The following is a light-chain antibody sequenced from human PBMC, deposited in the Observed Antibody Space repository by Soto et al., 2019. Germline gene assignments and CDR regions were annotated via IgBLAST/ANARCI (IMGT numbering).Light chain of an antibody. Sequence: DIQMTQSPSTLSASVGDRVTITCRASQNIITWLAWYQQKPGKAPKLLIYKASSLESGVPSRFSGRGSGTEFTLTISSLQPDDFATYYCQQYNNYQWTFGQGTKVEIK. CDR2: KAS. CDR3: QQYNNYQWT. V-gene: IGKV1-5*03. J-gene: IGKJ1*01. CDR1: QNIITW.